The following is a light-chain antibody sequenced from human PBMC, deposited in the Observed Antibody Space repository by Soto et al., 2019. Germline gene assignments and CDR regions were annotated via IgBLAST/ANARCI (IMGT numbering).Light chain of an antibody. CDR1: QSVSSY. CDR2: DAS. V-gene: IGKV3-11*01. CDR3: QQRSNWPLT. J-gene: IGKJ4*01. Sequence: EIVLTQSPATLSLSPGERATLSCRASQSVSSYLFWFQQKPGQAPRLLIYDASNRATGISARFSGSGPGTDFALTISSLEPEDFAVYYCQQRSNWPLTFGGGTKVEIK.